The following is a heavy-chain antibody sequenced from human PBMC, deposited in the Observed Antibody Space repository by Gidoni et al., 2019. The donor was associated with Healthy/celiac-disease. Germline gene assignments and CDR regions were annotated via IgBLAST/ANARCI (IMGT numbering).Heavy chain of an antibody. V-gene: IGHV3-49*03. CDR1: GFTFGDYA. CDR2: SRSKAYGGTT. CDR3: TRGDRHPY. Sequence: EVQLVESGGGLVQPGRSLRLSCTASGFTFGDYAMSWFRQAPGKGLEWVGFSRSKAYGGTTEYAASVKGRFTISRDDSKSIAYLQMNSLKTEDTAVYYCTRGDRHPYWGQGTLVTVSS. J-gene: IGHJ4*02.